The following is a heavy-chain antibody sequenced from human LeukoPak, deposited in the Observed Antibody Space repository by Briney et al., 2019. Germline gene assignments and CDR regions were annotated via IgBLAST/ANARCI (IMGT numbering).Heavy chain of an antibody. CDR1: GGSFSGYY. Sequence: SETLSLTCAVYGGSFSGYYWSWIRQPPGKGLEWIGEINHSGSTNYNPSLKSRVTISVDTSKNQFSLKLSSVTAADTAVYYCARQLLSSGWSDYWGQGTLVTVSS. V-gene: IGHV4-34*01. CDR2: INHSGST. J-gene: IGHJ4*02. D-gene: IGHD6-19*01. CDR3: ARQLLSSGWSDY.